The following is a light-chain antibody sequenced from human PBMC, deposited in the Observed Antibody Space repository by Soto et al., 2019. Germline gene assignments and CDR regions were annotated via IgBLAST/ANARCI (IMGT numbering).Light chain of an antibody. J-gene: IGLJ1*01. CDR2: DVT. V-gene: IGLV2-11*01. CDR3: CSNTGSYTYV. CDR1: SGDVGGYNY. Sequence: QSALAQPRSVPGSPGQSATISCTGTSGDVGGYNYVSWYQQHPGKAPKLMISDVTKRPSGVPDRFSGSKSGNTASLTISGLQAEDDADYYCCSNTGSYTYVFGTGTKVTVL.